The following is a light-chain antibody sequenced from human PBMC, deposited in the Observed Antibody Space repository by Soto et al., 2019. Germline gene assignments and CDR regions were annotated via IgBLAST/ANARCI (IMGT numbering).Light chain of an antibody. CDR2: GAS. Sequence: EIVMTQSPATLSVSPGERATLSCRASQSISSNLAWYQQKPGQPPRLLISGASARATDIPARFGGSGSGTEFSLAISSLQSEDFAIYYCKQYYNWPLTFGGGTKVEIK. J-gene: IGKJ4*01. CDR1: QSISSN. V-gene: IGKV3-15*01. CDR3: KQYYNWPLT.